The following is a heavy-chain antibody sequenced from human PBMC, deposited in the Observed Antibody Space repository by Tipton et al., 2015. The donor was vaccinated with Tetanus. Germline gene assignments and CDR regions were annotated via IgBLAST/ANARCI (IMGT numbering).Heavy chain of an antibody. J-gene: IGHJ6*02. D-gene: IGHD4-17*01. CDR2: LYYTGSV. CDR3: ARDRGLTTGGGIGMDV. V-gene: IGHV4-61*01. CDR1: GGSVNIASYS. Sequence: GLVKPSGTLSLTCTVSGGSVNIASYSWSWIRRPPGKGLEWIGNLYYTGSVHDNPSLKSRVTISVDTSKNQFSLKLSSVTAADTAVYYCARDRGLTTGGGIGMDVWGQGTTVTVSS.